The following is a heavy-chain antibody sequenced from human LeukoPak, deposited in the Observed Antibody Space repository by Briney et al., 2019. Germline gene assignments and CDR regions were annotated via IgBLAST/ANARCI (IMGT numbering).Heavy chain of an antibody. Sequence: PSETLSLTCAVSGDSLSRYYWTWIRQPPGKGLEWLGEISPSGSPKYNPPLKSRATISVDTSKNQFSLRLTSVTAADTALYYCASVRHDPLEYYYYIDVWGKGTTVTVSS. CDR3: ASVRHDPLEYYYYIDV. V-gene: IGHV4-34*01. D-gene: IGHD2/OR15-2a*01. J-gene: IGHJ6*03. CDR2: ISPSGSP. CDR1: GDSLSRYY.